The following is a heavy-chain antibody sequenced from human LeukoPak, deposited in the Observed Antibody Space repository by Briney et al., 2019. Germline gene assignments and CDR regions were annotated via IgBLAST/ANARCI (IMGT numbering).Heavy chain of an antibody. CDR3: ARGRGDY. CDR1: GGSINSYH. D-gene: IGHD3-10*01. CDR2: IYYSGSS. Sequence: PSETLSLTCNVSGGSINSYHWSWIRQPPGKGLEWIGYIYYSGSSNYNPSLKSRVTISVDTSKNQFSLKLSSVTAADTAVYYCARGRGDYWGQGTLVTVS. J-gene: IGHJ4*02. V-gene: IGHV4-59*01.